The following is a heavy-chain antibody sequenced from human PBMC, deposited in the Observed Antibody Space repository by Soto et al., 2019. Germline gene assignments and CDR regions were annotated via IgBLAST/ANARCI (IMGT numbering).Heavy chain of an antibody. V-gene: IGHV1-3*01. CDR1: GYTFTSYA. D-gene: IGHD3-16*01. Sequence: ASVKVSCKASGYTFTSYAMHWVRQAPGQRLEWVGWINAGNGNTKYSQKFQGRVTITRDTSASTAYMELSSLRSEDTAVYYCARDPMITFGGVLDYWGQGTLVTVSS. CDR3: ARDPMITFGGVLDY. J-gene: IGHJ4*02. CDR2: INAGNGNT.